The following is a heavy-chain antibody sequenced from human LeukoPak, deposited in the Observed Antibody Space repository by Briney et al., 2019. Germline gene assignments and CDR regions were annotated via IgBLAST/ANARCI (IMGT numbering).Heavy chain of an antibody. CDR3: ARTQGASYSNYGGSFGAFDI. V-gene: IGHV5-51*01. CDR2: IYPGDSDT. CDR1: GYSFTSYW. D-gene: IGHD4-11*01. Sequence: GESLKISCKGSGYSFTSYWIGWVRQMPGKGLEWTGIIYPGDSDTRYSPSFQGQVTISADKSISTAYLQWSSLKASDTAMYYCARTQGASYSNYGGSFGAFDIWGQGTMVTVSS. J-gene: IGHJ3*02.